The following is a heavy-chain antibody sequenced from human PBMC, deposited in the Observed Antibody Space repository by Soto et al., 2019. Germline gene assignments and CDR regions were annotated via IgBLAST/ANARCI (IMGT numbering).Heavy chain of an antibody. Sequence: QVQLVESGGGVVQPGRSLRLSCAASGFTFSSYGMHWVRQAPGKGLEWVAVIWYDGSNKYYADSVKGRFTISRDNSKNTLYLQMNSLRAEDTAVYYCARGNCSGGSCYYTFYHWGQGTLVTVSS. V-gene: IGHV3-33*01. CDR2: IWYDGSNK. D-gene: IGHD2-15*01. CDR1: GFTFSSYG. J-gene: IGHJ4*02. CDR3: ARGNCSGGSCYYTFYH.